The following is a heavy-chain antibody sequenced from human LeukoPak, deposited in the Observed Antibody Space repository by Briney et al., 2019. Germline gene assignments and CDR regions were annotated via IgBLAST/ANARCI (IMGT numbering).Heavy chain of an antibody. CDR2: IYTSGST. D-gene: IGHD2-2*01. V-gene: IGHV4-61*02. Sequence: SQTLSLTCTVSGGSISSGGYYWSWIRQPAGKGLEWIGRIYTSGSTNYNPSLKSRVTISVDTSKNQFSLKLSSVTAADTAVYYCATASLIKVVPAAPGYYFDYWGQGTLVTVSS. J-gene: IGHJ4*02. CDR3: ATASLIKVVPAAPGYYFDY. CDR1: GGSISSGGYY.